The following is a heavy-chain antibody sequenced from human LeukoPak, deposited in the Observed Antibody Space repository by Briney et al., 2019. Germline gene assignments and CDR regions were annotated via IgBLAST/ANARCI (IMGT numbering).Heavy chain of an antibody. CDR3: ASMIVATIRGTVTSYDAFDI. D-gene: IGHD5-12*01. CDR1: GFTVSSIY. V-gene: IGHV3-53*01. J-gene: IGHJ3*02. Sequence: PGESLALSCAPSGFTVSSIYMRWLRQAPGRAVVWVSVNYSGSSIDYAVSVKGRLTISRYNYKNTLYLQTNSRRAEDTAVYYCASMIVATIRGTVTSYDAFDIWGQGKMVTVSS. CDR2: NYSGSSI.